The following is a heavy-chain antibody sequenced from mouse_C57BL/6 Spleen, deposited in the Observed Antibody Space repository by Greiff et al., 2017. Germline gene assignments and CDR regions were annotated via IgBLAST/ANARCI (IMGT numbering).Heavy chain of an antibody. D-gene: IGHD1-1*01. J-gene: IGHJ4*01. CDR1: GYTFTSYG. CDR2: IYPRSGNT. CDR3: ARSGPSSYAMDY. V-gene: IGHV1-81*01. Sequence: VQLQESGAELARPGASVKLSCKASGYTFTSYGISWVKQRTGQGLEWIGEIYPRSGNTYYNEKFKGKATLTADKSSSTAYMELRSLTSEDSAVYFCARSGPSSYAMDYWGQGTSVTVSS.